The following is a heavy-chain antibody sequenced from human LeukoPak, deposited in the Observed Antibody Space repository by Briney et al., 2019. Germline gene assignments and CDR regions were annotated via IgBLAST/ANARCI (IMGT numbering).Heavy chain of an antibody. Sequence: PSETLSLTCTVSGGSISGHYWGWIRQPPGKGLEWIGQIHYSGGTNSNPSLRSRVTISVDTSKNQFSLKMNSVTATDTAAYHCARYGVNYVFDYWGQGTLVTVSS. V-gene: IGHV4-59*08. J-gene: IGHJ4*02. D-gene: IGHD4/OR15-4a*01. CDR2: IHYSGGT. CDR3: ARYGVNYVFDY. CDR1: GGSISGHY.